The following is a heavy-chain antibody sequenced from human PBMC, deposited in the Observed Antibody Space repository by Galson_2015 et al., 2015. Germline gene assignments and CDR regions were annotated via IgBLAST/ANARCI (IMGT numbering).Heavy chain of an antibody. CDR2: ISSSSSYI. CDR3: ATGGVVTAIGYFQH. V-gene: IGHV3-21*01. CDR1: GFTFSSYS. J-gene: IGHJ1*01. D-gene: IGHD2-21*02. Sequence: SLRLSCAASGFTFSSYSMNWVRQAPGKGLEWVSSISSSSSYIYYADSVKGRFTISRDNAKNSLYLQMNSLRAEDTAVYYCATGGVVTAIGYFQHWGQGTLVTVSS.